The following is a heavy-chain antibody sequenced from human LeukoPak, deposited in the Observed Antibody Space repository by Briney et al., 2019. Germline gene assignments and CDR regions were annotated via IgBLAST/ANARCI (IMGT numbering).Heavy chain of an antibody. V-gene: IGHV1-18*01. D-gene: IGHD2-15*01. CDR2: ISGYNGKT. CDR3: ARAGAVVDNWFDP. Sequence: EASVKVSCKASGYTFNTYGNTWVRQAPGQGLEWMGWISGYNGKTKYAQKLQDRVTITTDTSTTTAYMELRSLTSDDTDVSYCARAGAVVDNWFDPWGQGTLVTVSS. J-gene: IGHJ5*02. CDR1: GYTFNTYG.